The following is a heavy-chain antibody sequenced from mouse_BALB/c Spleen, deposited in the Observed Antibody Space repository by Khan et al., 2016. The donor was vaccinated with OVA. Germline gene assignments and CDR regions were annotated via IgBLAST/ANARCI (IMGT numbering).Heavy chain of an antibody. CDR2: LGYSGRT. CDR3: ASGRLLLRDPDYFDY. Sequence: EVQLQESGPGLLKPSQSLSLTCTVTGYSIPSDYAWNWLRHFPGTKLDWMSYLGYSGRTTYNPSLRSRISITRDTSKNQFFLQWNYVTTEDTATYYCASGRLLLRDPDYFDYGGQSTTLTVAA. CDR1: GYSIPSDYA. J-gene: IGHJ2*01. V-gene: IGHV3-2*02. D-gene: IGHD1-1*01.